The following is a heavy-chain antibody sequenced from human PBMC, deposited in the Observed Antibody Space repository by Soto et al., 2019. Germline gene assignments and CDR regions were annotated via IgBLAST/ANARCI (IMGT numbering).Heavy chain of an antibody. CDR1: GFTFSSYA. J-gene: IGHJ5*02. CDR3: AKDASSSWYPNWFDP. D-gene: IGHD6-13*01. CDR2: ISGSGGST. Sequence: VQLVESGGGLVKPGGSLRLSCAASGFTFSSYAMSWVSQAPGKGLEWVSAISGSGGSTYYADSVKGRFTISRDNSKNTRYLQMNGLRAEDTAVYYCAKDASSSWYPNWFDPWGQGTLVTVSS. V-gene: IGHV3-23*04.